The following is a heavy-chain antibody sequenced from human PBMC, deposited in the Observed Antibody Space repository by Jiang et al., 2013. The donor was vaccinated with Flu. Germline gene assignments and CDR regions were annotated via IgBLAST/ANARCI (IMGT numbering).Heavy chain of an antibody. Sequence: GAEVKKPGSSVKVSCKASGDTFTSYSINWVRLAPGQGLEWMGEIIPVFGTTTYAQKFQGRVTFTADASTSAAYMELSSLTSDDTAVYYCARFPITVNRAYWGQGTLVTVSS. V-gene: IGHV1-69*01. CDR2: IIPVFGTT. CDR3: ARFPITVNRAY. J-gene: IGHJ4*02. D-gene: IGHD4-17*01. CDR1: GDTFTSYS.